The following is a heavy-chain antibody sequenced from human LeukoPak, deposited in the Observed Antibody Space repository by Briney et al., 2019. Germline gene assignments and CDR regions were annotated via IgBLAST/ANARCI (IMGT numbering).Heavy chain of an antibody. CDR2: IYYSGST. Sequence: SETLSLTCTVSGGSISSYYWSWLRQPPGKGLEWIGYIYYSGSTNYNPSLKSRVTISVDTSKNQFSLKLSSVTAADTAVYYCASTYDSRGTNAFDIWGQGTMVTVSS. J-gene: IGHJ3*02. V-gene: IGHV4-59*08. D-gene: IGHD3-22*01. CDR1: GGSISSYY. CDR3: ASTYDSRGTNAFDI.